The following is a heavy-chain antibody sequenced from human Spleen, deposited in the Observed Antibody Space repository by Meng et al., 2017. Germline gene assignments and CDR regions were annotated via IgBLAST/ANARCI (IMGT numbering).Heavy chain of an antibody. CDR2: INPTSGGT. CDR1: GYTFTTHY. J-gene: IGHJ3*02. V-gene: IGHV1-2*06. D-gene: IGHD6-13*01. CDR3: ARERFSSSSDAFDI. Sequence: ASVKVSCKASGYTFTTHYMHWVRQAPGQGLEWMGRINPTSGGTDYAQKFQVRVTMTRDTSISTAYMELSRLRSDDTAVYYCARERFSSSSDAFDIWVQGTMVTVSS.